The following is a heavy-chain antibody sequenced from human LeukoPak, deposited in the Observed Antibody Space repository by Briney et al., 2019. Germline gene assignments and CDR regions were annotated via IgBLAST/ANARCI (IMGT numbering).Heavy chain of an antibody. D-gene: IGHD2-2*01. V-gene: IGHV4-30-2*05. CDR2: IYHSGST. CDR1: GGSISSGGYY. J-gene: IGHJ6*03. Sequence: PSETLSLTCTVSGGSISSGGYYWSWIRQPPGKGLEWIGYIYHSGSTYYNPSLKSRVTISVDTSKNQFSLKLSSVTAADTAVYYCARVGFLAVGKDCSSTSCYRYYYYYMDVWGKGTTVTVSS. CDR3: ARVGFLAVGKDCSSTSCYRYYYYYMDV.